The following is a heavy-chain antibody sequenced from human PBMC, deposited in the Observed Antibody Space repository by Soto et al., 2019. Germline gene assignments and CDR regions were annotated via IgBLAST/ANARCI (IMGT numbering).Heavy chain of an antibody. J-gene: IGHJ4*02. Sequence: SVKVSCKASGYTFTTYYMHWVRQAPGQRLERMGIINPNGGSTTYAQKFQVRVTMTRDTSTSTVYMELSSLRSEDTAVYYCARAGYCSGGTCFHGNFDYWGQGTLVTVSS. CDR3: ARAGYCSGGTCFHGNFDY. CDR2: INPNGGST. V-gene: IGHV1-46*01. CDR1: GYTFTTYY. D-gene: IGHD2-15*01.